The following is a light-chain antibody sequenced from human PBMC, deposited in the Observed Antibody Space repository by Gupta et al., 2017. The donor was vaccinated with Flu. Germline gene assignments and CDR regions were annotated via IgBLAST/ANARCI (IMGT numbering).Light chain of an antibody. Sequence: QSALTQPPSASGSPGQSVTISCTGTSRDVGGYNYVSWYQQHPGKAPKLMIYEVSKRTSGVPDRFSGSKSGNTASLTVSGLQAEEEADYYCSSYAGSNNLVFGGGTKLTVL. CDR1: SRDVGGYNY. CDR2: EVS. V-gene: IGLV2-8*01. J-gene: IGLJ2*01. CDR3: SSYAGSNNLV.